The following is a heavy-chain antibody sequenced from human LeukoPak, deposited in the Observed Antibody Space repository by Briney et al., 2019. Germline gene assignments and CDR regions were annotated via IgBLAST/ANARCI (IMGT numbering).Heavy chain of an antibody. Sequence: SVKVSCKASGGTFSSYAISWVRQAPGQGLEWMGRIIPILGIANYAQKFQGRVTITADKSTSTAYMELSSLGSEDTAVYYCARGAGDTHIDYWGQGTLVTVSS. J-gene: IGHJ4*02. CDR1: GGTFSSYA. D-gene: IGHD5-18*01. CDR2: IIPILGIA. CDR3: ARGAGDTHIDY. V-gene: IGHV1-69*04.